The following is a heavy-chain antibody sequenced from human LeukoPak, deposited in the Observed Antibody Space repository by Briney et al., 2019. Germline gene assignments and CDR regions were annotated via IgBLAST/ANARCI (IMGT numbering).Heavy chain of an antibody. CDR3: AREWFGRGNLGPNWFDP. CDR2: ISTGGSSI. V-gene: IGHV3-48*03. Sequence: PGGSLRLSCAASGFTFSSQEMNWVRQAPGKGLEWVSYISTGGSSIFYADSVRGRFTISRDNAMNFLYLQMNSLRVEDTAVYYCAREWFGRGNLGPNWFDPWGQGILVTVSS. D-gene: IGHD3-10*01. CDR1: GFTFSSQE. J-gene: IGHJ5*02.